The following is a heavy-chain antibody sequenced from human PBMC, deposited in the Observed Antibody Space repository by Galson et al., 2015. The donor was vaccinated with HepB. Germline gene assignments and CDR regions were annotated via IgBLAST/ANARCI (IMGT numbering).Heavy chain of an antibody. CDR1: GGTFSSYA. D-gene: IGHD3-16*01. CDR2: IIPIFGTA. CDR3: ARDRGRYYDTNAFDI. V-gene: IGHV1-69*13. Sequence: SVKVSCKASGGTFSSYAISWVRQAPGQGLEWMGGIIPIFGTANYAQKFQGRVTITADESTSTAYMELSSLRSEDTAVYYRARDRGRYYDTNAFDIWGQGTMVTVSS. J-gene: IGHJ3*02.